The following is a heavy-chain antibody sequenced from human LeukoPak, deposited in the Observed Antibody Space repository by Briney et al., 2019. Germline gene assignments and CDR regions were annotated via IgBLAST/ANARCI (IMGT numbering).Heavy chain of an antibody. CDR2: INGDGRRI. CDR3: VRDLPRTSGP. V-gene: IGHV3-74*01. Sequence: GGSLRLSCVASGFTFSTAWMHWARQTPGKGLVWVSHINGDGRRINYADDVKGRFTISRDNAKNTLYLQMNSLRVEDTAVYYCVRDLPRTSGPWGQGTLVTVSS. J-gene: IGHJ5*02. D-gene: IGHD3-10*01. CDR1: GFTFSTAW.